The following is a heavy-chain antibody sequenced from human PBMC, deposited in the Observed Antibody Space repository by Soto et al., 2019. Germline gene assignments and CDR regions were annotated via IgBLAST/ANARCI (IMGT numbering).Heavy chain of an antibody. CDR3: SSFIMVADWFDP. CDR2: ISGYNGNT. D-gene: IGHD2-8*01. Sequence: ASVKVSCKTSGYTSSNYGINWVRQAPGQGLEWMGWISGYNGNTNYAQTVQGRVTMTTDTSTGTVYMELRSLKSDDTAIYDWSSFIMVADWFDP. J-gene: IGHJ5*02. CDR1: GYTSSNYG. V-gene: IGHV1-18*01.